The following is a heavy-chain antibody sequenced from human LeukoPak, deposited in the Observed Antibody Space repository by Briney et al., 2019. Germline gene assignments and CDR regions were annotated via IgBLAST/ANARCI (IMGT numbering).Heavy chain of an antibody. Sequence: PGGSLRLSCAASGFAFSKFAMSWVRQAPGKGLEWLSDISGDGRDIYYADSVKGRFTVSRDNSKNTLSLQMNRLRAEDTAMYYCAKKEESSGYVTSYHDYWGQGTLVTVSS. CDR3: AKKEESSGYVTSYHDY. D-gene: IGHD5-12*01. CDR1: GFAFSKFA. J-gene: IGHJ4*02. V-gene: IGHV3-23*01. CDR2: ISGDGRDI.